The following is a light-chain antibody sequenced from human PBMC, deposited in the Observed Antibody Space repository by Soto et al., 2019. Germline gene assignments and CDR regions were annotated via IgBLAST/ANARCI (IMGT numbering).Light chain of an antibody. CDR3: QHYKA. CDR2: GAS. J-gene: IGKJ4*01. CDR1: QSVSDSF. V-gene: IGKV3-20*01. Sequence: EIVLTQSPGTLSLSPWERATLSCRASQSVSDSFIAWYQQRPGQAPRLLIYGASQRATGIPDRFRGSESGTHFSLTINRLEPEDFAVYYCQHYKAFGGGTKVDIK.